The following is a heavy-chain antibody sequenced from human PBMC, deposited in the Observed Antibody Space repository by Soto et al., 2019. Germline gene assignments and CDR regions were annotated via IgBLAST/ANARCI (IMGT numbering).Heavy chain of an antibody. J-gene: IGHJ4*02. CDR3: ARGRSGAAGTFDY. CDR2: IYTIENT. CDR1: GGSIHSGGYY. V-gene: IGHV4-31*03. D-gene: IGHD6-13*01. Sequence: SETLSLTCTVSGGSIHSGGYYWTWIRQYPGQGLEWIGYIYTIENTYYNPSLESRVTLSEDRSKNQFSLRLTSVTAADTAVYYCARGRSGAAGTFDYWGQGALVTVSS.